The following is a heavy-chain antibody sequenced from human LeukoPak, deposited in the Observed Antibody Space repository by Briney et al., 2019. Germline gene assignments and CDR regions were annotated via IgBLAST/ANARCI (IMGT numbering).Heavy chain of an antibody. CDR1: GFTFSSYE. Sequence: PGGSLRLSCAASGFTFSSYEMNWVRQAPGKGLEWVSSISSSSSYIYYADSVKGRFTISRDNAKNSLYLQMNSLRAEDTAVYYCARNILTGYYTGFDYWGQGTLVTVSS. J-gene: IGHJ4*02. CDR3: ARNILTGYYTGFDY. D-gene: IGHD3-9*01. CDR2: ISSSSSYI. V-gene: IGHV3-21*01.